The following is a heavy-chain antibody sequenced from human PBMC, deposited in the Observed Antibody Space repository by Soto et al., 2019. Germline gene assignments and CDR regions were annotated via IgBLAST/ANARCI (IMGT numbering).Heavy chain of an antibody. CDR3: ARTPTRGASAWLDP. CDR1: GGSFSDYY. CDR2: IHLSGRV. V-gene: IGHV4-34*01. Sequence: QVQLQQWGSGLLKPSETLSLTCAIYGGSFSDYYWHWIRQAPGKGLEWIGEIHLSGRVNFTPSLKSRATLSMDTSKNQSFLTLRSVTAADTAVYYCARTPTRGASAWLDPWGRGNLVTVSS. D-gene: IGHD1-26*01. J-gene: IGHJ5*02.